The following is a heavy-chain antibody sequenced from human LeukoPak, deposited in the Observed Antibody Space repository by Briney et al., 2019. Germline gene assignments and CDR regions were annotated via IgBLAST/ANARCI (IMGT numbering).Heavy chain of an antibody. CDR1: GYSFTSYW. CDR3: ANPLWFGEFIRGKGFYI. J-gene: IGHJ3*02. V-gene: IGHV5-51*01. Sequence: GESLQISCKGSGYSFTSYWIGWVRQMPGKGLEWMGIIYPGDSDTRYSPSFQGQVTISADKSISTAYLQWSSLKASDTAMYYCANPLWFGEFIRGKGFYIWGQGTMVTVSS. CDR2: IYPGDSDT. D-gene: IGHD3-10*01.